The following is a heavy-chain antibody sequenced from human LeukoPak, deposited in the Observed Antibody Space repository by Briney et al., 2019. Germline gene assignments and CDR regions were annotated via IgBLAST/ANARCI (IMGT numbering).Heavy chain of an antibody. Sequence: ASVKVSCKASGYTFTGFHMHWVRQAPGQGLEWMGWINPNSGGTNYAQKFQGRVTMTRDTSISTVYMELSRLRSDDTAVYYCARDRILGAAAVLRDAFDIWGQGTMVTVSS. J-gene: IGHJ3*02. CDR2: INPNSGGT. V-gene: IGHV1-2*02. D-gene: IGHD6-13*01. CDR3: ARDRILGAAAVLRDAFDI. CDR1: GYTFTGFH.